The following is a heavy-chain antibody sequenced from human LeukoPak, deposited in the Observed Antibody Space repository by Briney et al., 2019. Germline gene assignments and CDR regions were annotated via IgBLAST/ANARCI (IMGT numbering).Heavy chain of an antibody. CDR3: AKDKGGGSWPDAFDI. CDR2: IWYDGSNK. Sequence: PGGSLRLSCVASGFTFSSYGMHWVRQAPGKGLEWVAVIWYDGSNKYYADSVKGRFTISRDNSKNTLYLQMNSLRAEDTAVYYCAKDKGGGSWPDAFDIWGQGTMVTVSS. J-gene: IGHJ3*02. D-gene: IGHD2-15*01. V-gene: IGHV3-33*06. CDR1: GFTFSSYG.